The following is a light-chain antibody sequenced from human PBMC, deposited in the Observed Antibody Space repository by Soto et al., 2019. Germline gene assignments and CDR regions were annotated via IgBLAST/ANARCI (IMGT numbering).Light chain of an antibody. Sequence: EIVLTQSPATLSLSPGERASLSCRASQSVSGYLAWYQQKPGQAPRLLIYDASNRATGIPARFSGSGSGASFTLTISSLEPEDFAVYYCQQRSNWPFTFGPGTTVDVK. CDR2: DAS. V-gene: IGKV3-11*01. CDR1: QSVSGY. CDR3: QQRSNWPFT. J-gene: IGKJ3*01.